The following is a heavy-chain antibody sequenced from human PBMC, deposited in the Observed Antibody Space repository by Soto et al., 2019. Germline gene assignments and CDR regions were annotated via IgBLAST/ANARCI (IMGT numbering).Heavy chain of an antibody. CDR1: GYPVTAYY. CDR3: VSGKGVGVAGSAAFEM. D-gene: IGHD3-3*01. Sequence: QLHLVQSGAVVKKPGASVTVSCSASGYPVTAYYMHWVRQAPGRGLEWMGGINPATGAAKYTQTFQGRVTLTRDTSPRTFIIELGGQTSADSVGFYCVSGKGVGVAGSAAFEMWGQGTLVIVSS. CDR2: INPATGAA. J-gene: IGHJ3*02. V-gene: IGHV1-2*05.